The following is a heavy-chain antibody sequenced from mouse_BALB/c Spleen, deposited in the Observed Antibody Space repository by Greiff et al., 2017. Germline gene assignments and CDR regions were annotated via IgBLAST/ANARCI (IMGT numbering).Heavy chain of an antibody. J-gene: IGHJ4*01. D-gene: IGHD2-13*01. CDR3: ARGRVDYIYAMDY. V-gene: IGHV2-9*02. CDR1: GFSLTSYG. CDR2: IWAGGST. Sequence: VQLKESGPGLVAPSQSLSITCTVSGFSLTSYGVHWVRQPPGKGLEWLGVIWAGGSTNYNSALMSRLSISKDNSKSQVFLKMNSLQTDDTAMYYCARGRVDYIYAMDYWGQGTSVTVSS.